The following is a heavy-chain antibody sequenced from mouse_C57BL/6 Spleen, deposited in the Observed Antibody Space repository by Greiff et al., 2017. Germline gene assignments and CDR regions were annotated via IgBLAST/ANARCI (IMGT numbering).Heavy chain of an antibody. CDR2: ISSGGDYI. J-gene: IGHJ4*01. V-gene: IGHV5-9-1*02. D-gene: IGHD1-1*01. CDR1: GFTFSSYA. CDR3: TRKGYYYGSSLRDAMDY. Sequence: EVHLVESGEGLVKPGGSLKLSCAASGFTFSSYAMSWVRQTPEKRLEWVAYISSGGDYIYYADTVKGRFTISRDNARNTLYLQMSSLKSEDTAMYYCTRKGYYYGSSLRDAMDYWGQGTSVTVSS.